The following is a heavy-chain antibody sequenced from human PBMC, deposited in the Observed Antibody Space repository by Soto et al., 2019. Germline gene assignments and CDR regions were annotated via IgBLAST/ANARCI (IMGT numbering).Heavy chain of an antibody. V-gene: IGHV1-69*13. CDR3: ARDRDGYNYEAFDY. CDR1: GGTFSSYA. Sequence: ASVKVSCKASGGTFSSYAISWVRQAPGQGLEWMRGIIPIFGTANYAQKFQGRVTITADESTSTAYMELSSLRSEDTAVYYCARDRDGYNYEAFDYWGQGTLVTVSS. D-gene: IGHD5-12*01. CDR2: IIPIFGTA. J-gene: IGHJ4*02.